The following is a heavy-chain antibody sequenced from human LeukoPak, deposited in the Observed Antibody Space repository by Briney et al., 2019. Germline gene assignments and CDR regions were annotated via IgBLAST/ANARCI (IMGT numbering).Heavy chain of an antibody. V-gene: IGHV3-74*01. CDR2: IYIDGTGT. CDR1: EFTFSNYW. D-gene: IGHD5-18*01. Sequence: PGGSLRLSCAASEFTFSNYWMHWVRQAPGKGLVWVSRIYIDGTGTFYADSVKGRFTISRDNAKNTLYLQMNSLRVEDTAVYYCARAPPSSGYSYHFDIWGQGTMVTVSS. CDR3: ARAPPSSGYSYHFDI. J-gene: IGHJ3*02.